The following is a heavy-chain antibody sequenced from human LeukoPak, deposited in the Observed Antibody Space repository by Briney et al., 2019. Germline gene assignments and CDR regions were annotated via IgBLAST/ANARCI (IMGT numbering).Heavy chain of an antibody. J-gene: IGHJ5*02. D-gene: IGHD4-11*01. CDR2: ISAYNGNT. Sequence: ASVKVSCKASGYTFTSYGISWVRQAPGQGPEWMGWISAYNGNTNYAQKLQGRVTMTTDTSTSTAYMELRSPRSDDTAVYYCARQPGTTVTSDNWFDPWGQGTLVTVSS. V-gene: IGHV1-18*01. CDR3: ARQPGTTVTSDNWFDP. CDR1: GYTFTSYG.